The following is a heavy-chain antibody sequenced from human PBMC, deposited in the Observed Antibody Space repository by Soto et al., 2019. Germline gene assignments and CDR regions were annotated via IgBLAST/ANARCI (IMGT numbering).Heavy chain of an antibody. Sequence: PSETLSLTCTVSGGSISSGGYYWSWIRQHPGKGLEWIGYIYYSGSTYYNPSLKSRVTISVDTSKNQFSLKLSSVTAADTAVYYCASSYYDILTGYYNGAFDIWGQGTMVTVSS. CDR3: ASSYYDILTGYYNGAFDI. V-gene: IGHV4-31*03. CDR2: IYYSGST. D-gene: IGHD3-9*01. J-gene: IGHJ3*02. CDR1: GGSISSGGYY.